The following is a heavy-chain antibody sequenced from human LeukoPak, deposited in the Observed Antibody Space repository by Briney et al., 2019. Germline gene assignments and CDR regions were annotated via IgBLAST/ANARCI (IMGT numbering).Heavy chain of an antibody. V-gene: IGHV4-34*01. CDR1: GGSFSGYY. D-gene: IGHD6-19*01. CDR2: INHSGST. CDR3: ARGRGSGWYVGGYYFDY. J-gene: IGHJ4*02. Sequence: PSETLSLTCAVYGGSFSGYYWSWIRRPPGKGLEWIGEINHSGSTNYNPSLKSRVTISVDTSKNQFSLKLSSVTAADTAVYYCARGRGSGWYVGGYYFDYWGQGTLVTVSS.